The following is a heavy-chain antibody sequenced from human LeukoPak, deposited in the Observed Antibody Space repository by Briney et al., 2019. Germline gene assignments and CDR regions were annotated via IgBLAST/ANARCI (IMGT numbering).Heavy chain of an antibody. CDR3: ARGLTVTTRN. CDR2: IKQDGSEK. J-gene: IGHJ4*02. Sequence: GGSLRLSCAASGFTFSSYAMNWVRQAPGKGLEWVANIKQDGSEKYYVDSLKGRFTISRDNAKNSLYLQMNSLRAEDTAVYYCARGLTVTTRNWGQGTLVTVSS. D-gene: IGHD4-17*01. CDR1: GFTFSSYA. V-gene: IGHV3-7*01.